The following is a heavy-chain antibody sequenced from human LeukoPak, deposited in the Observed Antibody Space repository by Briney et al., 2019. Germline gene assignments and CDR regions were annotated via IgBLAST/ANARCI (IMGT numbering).Heavy chain of an antibody. CDR1: GFTFVSHA. CDR3: TRGSNSGSFRPDF. CDR2: IRASDGST. Sequence: GGSLRLSCAASGFTFVSHAMSWVRQAPGKGLEWVSGIRASDGSTYYADSVKGRFTSSRDNSKNTLYLQMNSLRAEDTAVYYCTRGSNSGSFRPDFWGQGTLATVSS. V-gene: IGHV3-23*01. J-gene: IGHJ4*02. D-gene: IGHD1-26*01.